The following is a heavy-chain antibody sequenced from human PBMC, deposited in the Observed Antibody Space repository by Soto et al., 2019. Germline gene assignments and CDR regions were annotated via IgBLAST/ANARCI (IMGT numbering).Heavy chain of an antibody. J-gene: IGHJ6*01. Sequence: QVHLVQSGAEVKKPGASVKVSCKASGYNFSTYGISWVRQAPGQGLEWMGWISGDSLNTKSAQKLQGRFNMPTDIAAGTSFIDPRGLRPEDTAVCLCAGEGQQKGLQTSVYLLGMDVWGQANTVSVPS. V-gene: IGHV1-18*01. CDR1: GYNFSTYG. CDR2: ISGDSLNT. D-gene: IGHD5-12*01. CDR3: AGEGQQKGLQTSVYLLGMDV.